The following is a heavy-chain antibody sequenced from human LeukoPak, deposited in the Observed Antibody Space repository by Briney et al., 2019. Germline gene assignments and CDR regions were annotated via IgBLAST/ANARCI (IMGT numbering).Heavy chain of an antibody. Sequence: PSETLSLTCTVSGGSISSYYWSWIRQPPGKGLEWIGYIYYSGSTNYNPSLKSRVTISVGTSKNQFSLKLSSVTAADTAVYYCARETYYDSSDIWGQGTMVTVSS. CDR1: GGSISSYY. CDR2: IYYSGST. D-gene: IGHD3-22*01. CDR3: ARETYYDSSDI. V-gene: IGHV4-59*01. J-gene: IGHJ3*02.